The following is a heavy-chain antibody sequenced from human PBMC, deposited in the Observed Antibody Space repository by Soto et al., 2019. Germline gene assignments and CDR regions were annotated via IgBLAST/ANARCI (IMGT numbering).Heavy chain of an antibody. CDR3: ARGAWSGNFDP. D-gene: IGHD3-3*01. CDR1: GYTFTSYA. V-gene: IGHV1-3*01. CDR2: XNAGNXNT. J-gene: IGHJ5*02. Sequence: XXVKVSCKASGYTFTSYAMHWVRQAPGQRLEWMGCXNAGNXNTKSSQKLQGXVTITRDTSASTDYMELSSLRSEDKDVYYCARGAWSGNFDPWGKGTQVTVYS.